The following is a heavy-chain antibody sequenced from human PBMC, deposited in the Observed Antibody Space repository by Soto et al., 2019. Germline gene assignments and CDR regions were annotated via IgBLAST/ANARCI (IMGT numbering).Heavy chain of an antibody. J-gene: IGHJ4*02. CDR2: ISWDGGST. CDR3: AKDIGREQQSDY. CDR1: GFTFDDYT. Sequence: GGSLRLSCAASGFTFDDYTMHWVRQAPGKGLEWVSLISWDGGSTYYADSVKGRFTISRDNSKNSLYLQMNSLRTEDTALYYCAKDIGREQQSDYWGQGTLVTVSS. D-gene: IGHD6-13*01. V-gene: IGHV3-43*01.